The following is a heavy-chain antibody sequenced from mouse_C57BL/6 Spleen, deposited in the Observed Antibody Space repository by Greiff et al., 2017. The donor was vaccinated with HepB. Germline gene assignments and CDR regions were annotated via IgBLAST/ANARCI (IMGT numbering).Heavy chain of an antibody. Sequence: QVQLKQPGAELVRPGSSVKLSCKASGYTFTSYWMHWVKQRPIQGLEWIGNIDPSDSETHYNQKFKDKATLTVDKSSSTAYMQLSSLTSEDSAVYYCARNLYYGSSYYYFDYWGQGTTLTVSS. J-gene: IGHJ2*01. D-gene: IGHD1-1*01. CDR2: IDPSDSET. V-gene: IGHV1-52*01. CDR3: ARNLYYGSSYYYFDY. CDR1: GYTFTSYW.